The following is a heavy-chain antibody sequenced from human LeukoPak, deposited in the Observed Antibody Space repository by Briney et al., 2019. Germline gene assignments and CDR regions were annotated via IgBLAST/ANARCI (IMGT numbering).Heavy chain of an antibody. CDR1: GYTFTNYY. CDR3: ASPIPSGYCSGGSCYSDYYYYGMDV. D-gene: IGHD2-15*01. V-gene: IGHV1-46*01. Sequence: ASVKVSCKASGYTFTNYYMHWVRQAPGQGLEWMGIINPSGGSTSYAQKFQGRVTMTRDTSTSTVYMELSSLRSEDTAVYYCASPIPSGYCSGGSCYSDYYYYGMDVWGQGTTVTVSS. J-gene: IGHJ6*02. CDR2: INPSGGST.